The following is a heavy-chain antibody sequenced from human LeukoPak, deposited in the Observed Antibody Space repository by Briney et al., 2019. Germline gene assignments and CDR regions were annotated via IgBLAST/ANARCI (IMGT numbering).Heavy chain of an antibody. D-gene: IGHD6-13*01. V-gene: IGHV4-39*07. J-gene: IGHJ6*03. CDR3: ARRTADYYYYYYMDV. CDR1: GGSISSNSYY. CDR2: IYYSGST. Sequence: KPSETLSLTCTVSGGSISSNSYYWGWIRQPPGKGLEWIGSIYYSGSTYYNPSLKSRVTISVDTSKNQFSLKLSSVTAADTAVYYCARRTADYYYYYYMDVWGKGTTVTVSS.